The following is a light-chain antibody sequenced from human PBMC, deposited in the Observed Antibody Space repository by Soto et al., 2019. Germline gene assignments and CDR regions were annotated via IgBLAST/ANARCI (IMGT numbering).Light chain of an antibody. CDR2: AAS. J-gene: IGKJ4*01. CDR3: QQYYNWPPLT. V-gene: IGKV3-15*01. CDR1: QSVSSK. Sequence: EIVMTQSPATLSVSPGERATLSCRASQSVSSKLAWYQQKPGQAPRLLIYAASTSATGIPARFSGSGSGTEFTLTISSLQSEDCAVYYCQQYYNWPPLTFGGGTKVEIK.